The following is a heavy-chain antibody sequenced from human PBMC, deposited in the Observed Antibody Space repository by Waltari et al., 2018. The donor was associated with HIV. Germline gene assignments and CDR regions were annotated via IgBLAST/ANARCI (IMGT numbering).Heavy chain of an antibody. CDR3: ATTVTTRGTFDY. J-gene: IGHJ4*02. Sequence: VQLVEAGGGLVKPGGYPTLSCEASGFSFRRYAMIWVRQAPGKGLQWLSYISSNSEYIYYVHSVQGRFTISRDNAKSSVFLQMDNVRDEDTATYDCATTVTTRGTFDYWGQGTVVAV. V-gene: IGHV3-21*06. CDR1: GFSFRRYA. D-gene: IGHD4-17*01. CDR2: ISSNSEYI.